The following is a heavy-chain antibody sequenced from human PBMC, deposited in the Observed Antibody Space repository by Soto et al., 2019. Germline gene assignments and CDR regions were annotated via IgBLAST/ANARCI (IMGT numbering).Heavy chain of an antibody. Sequence: QVQLVQSGAEVKKPGASVKVSCKASGYTFTSYGISWVRQAPGQGLEWMGWISAYNGNTNYAQKLQGRATMTTDTSTSTAYMELRRLRSDDTAVYYCARDKGELTNYYGMDVWGQGTTVTVSS. CDR2: ISAYNGNT. V-gene: IGHV1-18*04. CDR3: ARDKGELTNYYGMDV. CDR1: GYTFTSYG. D-gene: IGHD3-10*01. J-gene: IGHJ6*02.